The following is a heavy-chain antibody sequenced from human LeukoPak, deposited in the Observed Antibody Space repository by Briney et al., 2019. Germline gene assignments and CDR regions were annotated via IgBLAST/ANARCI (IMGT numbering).Heavy chain of an antibody. V-gene: IGHV1-46*01. D-gene: IGHD3-10*01. CDR3: ARDLTSYGSGSLSYYYYCMDV. CDR2: INPSGGST. J-gene: IGHJ6*03. CDR1: GYTFTSYY. Sequence: ASVKVSCKASGYTFTSYYMHWVRQAPGQGLEWMGIINPSGGSTSYAQKFQGRVTMTRDTSTSTVYMELSSLRSEDTAVYYCARDLTSYGSGSLSYYYYCMDVWGKGTTVTISS.